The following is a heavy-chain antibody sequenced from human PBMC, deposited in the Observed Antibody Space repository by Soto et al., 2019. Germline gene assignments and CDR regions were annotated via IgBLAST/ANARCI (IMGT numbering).Heavy chain of an antibody. CDR1: GFTFSSYS. CDR2: ISSSSSTI. Sequence: GGSLRLSCAASGFTFSSYSMNWVRQAPGKGLEWVSYISSSSSTIYYADSVKGRFTISRDNAKNSLYLQMNSLRDEDTAVYYCARDGAVVPAAIYYYYYGMDVWGQGTTVTVPS. D-gene: IGHD2-2*01. CDR3: ARDGAVVPAAIYYYYYGMDV. J-gene: IGHJ6*02. V-gene: IGHV3-48*02.